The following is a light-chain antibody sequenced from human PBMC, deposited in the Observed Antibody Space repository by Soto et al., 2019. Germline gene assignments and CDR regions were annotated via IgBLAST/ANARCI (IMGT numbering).Light chain of an antibody. V-gene: IGKV1-5*01. Sequence: DIQMTQSPSTLSASVGDRVTITCRSSQSIYSWLAWYQQKPGKAPKVLLYDASSLASGVPSRFSGSGSGTEFTLTISSLQPDDFATYYCQQYITYSPVTFGGGTKVDIK. CDR3: QQYITYSPVT. CDR2: DAS. CDR1: QSIYSW. J-gene: IGKJ4*01.